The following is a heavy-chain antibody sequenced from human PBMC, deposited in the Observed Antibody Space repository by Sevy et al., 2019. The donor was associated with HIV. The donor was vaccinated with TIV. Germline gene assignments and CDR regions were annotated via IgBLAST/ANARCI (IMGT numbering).Heavy chain of an antibody. CDR3: TGEFCSGSYKVRVRYYYGMDV. Sequence: GGSLRLSCAASGFTFSDYYMSWIRQAPGKGLEWVSYISSSGSTIYYADSVKGRFTISRDNAMNSLYLQMNSLRAEDRAVYYCTGEFCSGSYKVRVRYYYGMDVWGQGTTVTVSS. D-gene: IGHD3-10*02. V-gene: IGHV3-11*01. J-gene: IGHJ6*02. CDR2: ISSSGSTI. CDR1: GFTFSDYY.